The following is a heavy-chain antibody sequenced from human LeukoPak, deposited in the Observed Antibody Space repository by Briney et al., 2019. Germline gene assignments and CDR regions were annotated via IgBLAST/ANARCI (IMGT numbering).Heavy chain of an antibody. Sequence: ASVTVSCKASGYTFTGYYMHWVRQAPGQGLEWMGWINPNSGGTNYAQKFQGRVTMTRDTSISTAYMELSRLRSDDTAVYYCASDLSVDTAMVSLDYWGQGTLVTVSS. J-gene: IGHJ4*02. V-gene: IGHV1-2*02. CDR3: ASDLSVDTAMVSLDY. D-gene: IGHD5-18*01. CDR1: GYTFTGYY. CDR2: INPNSGGT.